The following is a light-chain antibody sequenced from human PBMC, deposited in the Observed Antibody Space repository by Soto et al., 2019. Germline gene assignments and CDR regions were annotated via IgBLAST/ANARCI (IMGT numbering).Light chain of an antibody. CDR1: QSVRNN. Sequence: EIMMTQSPATLSVSPGERATLSCRASQSVRNNLAWYQHKPGQAPRLLIYYASTRATGIPARFSGSGSGTEFTLTISSLQSEDFALYYCQQYNDCPPITFGQGTRLEIK. CDR2: YAS. CDR3: QQYNDCPPIT. V-gene: IGKV3-15*01. J-gene: IGKJ5*01.